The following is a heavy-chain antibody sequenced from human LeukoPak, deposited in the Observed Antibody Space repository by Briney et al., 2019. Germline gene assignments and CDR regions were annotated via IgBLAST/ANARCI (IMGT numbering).Heavy chain of an antibody. CDR3: AKLDGYNYDY. J-gene: IGHJ4*02. CDR1: GFTFSSYS. Sequence: GGSLRLSCAASGFTFSSYSFSWVRQTPGKGLEWVSSISSDSTYIYYADSVKGRFTISRDNAKNSLSLQMNSLRAEDTAVFYCAKLDGYNYDYWGQGTLVTVSS. V-gene: IGHV3-21*01. CDR2: ISSDSTYI. D-gene: IGHD5-24*01.